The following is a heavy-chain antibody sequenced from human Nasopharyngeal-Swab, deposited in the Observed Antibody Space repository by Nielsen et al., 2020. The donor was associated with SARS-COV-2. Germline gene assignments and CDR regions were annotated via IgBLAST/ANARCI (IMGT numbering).Heavy chain of an antibody. D-gene: IGHD3-10*01. CDR2: IPYDGSNK. J-gene: IGHJ6*02. V-gene: IGHV3-30*02. CDR3: AKEPAMVRGRVHYYYYGMDV. Sequence: GESLKISCAASGFTFSSYGMHWVRQAPGKGPEWVAVIPYDGSNKYYADSVKGRFTISRDNSKNTLYLQMNSLRAEDTAVYYCAKEPAMVRGRVHYYYYGMDVWGQGTTVTVSS. CDR1: GFTFSSYG.